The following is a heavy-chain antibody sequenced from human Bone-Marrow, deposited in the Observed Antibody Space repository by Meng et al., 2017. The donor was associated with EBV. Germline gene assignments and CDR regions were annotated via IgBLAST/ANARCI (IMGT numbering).Heavy chain of an antibody. Sequence: QRQLHQSVPALAQPTPTPSPTCPFPGGSISSGGYSSSWIRQPPGKSLEWIWNIYHSARTYYNPSLKSRVTISVDRSKNQFSLELSSVTAADTAVYYCARRCRDVYNCDWGQGTLVTVSS. D-gene: IGHD5-24*01. V-gene: IGHV4-30-2*01. CDR2: IYHSART. J-gene: IGHJ4*02. CDR3: ARRCRDVYNCD. CDR1: GGSISSGGYS.